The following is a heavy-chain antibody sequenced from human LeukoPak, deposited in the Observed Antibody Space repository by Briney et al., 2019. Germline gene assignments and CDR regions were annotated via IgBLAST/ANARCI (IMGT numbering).Heavy chain of an antibody. V-gene: IGHV3-23*01. CDR3: AKDLSGYNIRYYYYYMDV. J-gene: IGHJ6*03. Sequence: GGSLRLSCAASGFTFSSYAMTWVRQAPGKGLEWVSAIIGSGGSTYYADSVKGRFTISRDNSKNTLYLQMNSLRAEDTAVYYCAKDLSGYNIRYYYYYMDVWGKGTTVTVSS. D-gene: IGHD5-12*01. CDR1: GFTFSSYA. CDR2: IIGSGGST.